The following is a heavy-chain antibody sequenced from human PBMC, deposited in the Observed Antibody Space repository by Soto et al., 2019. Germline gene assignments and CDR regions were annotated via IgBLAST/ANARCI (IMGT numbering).Heavy chain of an antibody. CDR3: ASVLTIFGLVNWFDP. J-gene: IGHJ5*02. CDR2: MNPNSGNT. D-gene: IGHD3-3*01. CDR1: GYTFTSYD. Sequence: ASVKVSCKASGYTFTSYDINWVRQATGQGLEWMGWMNPNSGNTGYAQKFQGRVTMTRNTSISTSYMELSILRSEDRAVSYCASVLTIFGLVNWFDPWGQGTLVTVSS. V-gene: IGHV1-8*01.